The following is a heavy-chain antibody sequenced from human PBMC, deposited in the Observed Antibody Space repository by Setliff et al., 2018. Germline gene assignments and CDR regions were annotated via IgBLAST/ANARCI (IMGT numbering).Heavy chain of an antibody. CDR3: ARPSRKIVQGVRNWYFDV. V-gene: IGHV4-38-2*02. J-gene: IGHJ2*01. CDR2: IYRSGST. CDR1: GYSISSGYF. Sequence: SETLSLTCTVSGYSISSGYFWGWIRQSPGKGLEWIGSIYRSGSTFYNPSFKSRVTMSVDTSQNHFSLELTSVTAADTAVYYCARPSRKIVQGVRNWYFDVWGRGTPVTVSS. D-gene: IGHD3-10*01.